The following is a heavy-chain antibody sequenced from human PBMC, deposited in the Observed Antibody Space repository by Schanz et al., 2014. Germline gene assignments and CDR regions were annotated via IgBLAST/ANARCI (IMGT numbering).Heavy chain of an antibody. J-gene: IGHJ4*02. V-gene: IGHV4-59*01. CDR2: IYSSGST. D-gene: IGHD3-10*01. CDR1: GGSISNNY. CDR3: ASFVPRGYYFDY. Sequence: QVHLQESGPGLVKPSETLSLTCTVSGGSISNNYWGWIRQPPGKGLEWIGNIYSSGSTNYNPSLKSRVTISGDTSKNQFYLRLSSVTAADTAVYFCASFVPRGYYFDYWGQGTLVTVSS.